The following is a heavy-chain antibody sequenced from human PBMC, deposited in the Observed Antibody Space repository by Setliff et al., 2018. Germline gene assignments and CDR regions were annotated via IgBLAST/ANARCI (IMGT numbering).Heavy chain of an antibody. J-gene: IGHJ6*04. CDR1: GYTFTGHY. CDR2: INPRTGVT. Sequence: ASVKVSCKASGYTFTGHYIHWVRQAPGQGLVWMGWINPRTGVTNSAQKFQGRVTMTRDTSITTVYMDLSRLKSDDTAVYDCARGTDYHGSGSYWAKDVLGKGTTVTVSS. D-gene: IGHD3-10*01. V-gene: IGHV1-2*02. CDR3: ARGTDYHGSGSYWAKDV.